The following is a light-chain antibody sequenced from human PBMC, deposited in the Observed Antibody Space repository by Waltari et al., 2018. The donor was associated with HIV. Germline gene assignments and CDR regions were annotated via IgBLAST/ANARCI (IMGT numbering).Light chain of an antibody. CDR3: QQYGSSPGT. CDR2: GAS. Sequence: IVLTQTPGTLSLSQGESATLSCRASQSVGSNFLAWYQQKPGQAPRLLIYGASSRATGIPDRFSGSGSGTDFTLTISRLEPEDIAVYFCQQYGSSPGTFGQGTKLEIK. V-gene: IGKV3-20*01. J-gene: IGKJ2*01. CDR1: QSVGSNF.